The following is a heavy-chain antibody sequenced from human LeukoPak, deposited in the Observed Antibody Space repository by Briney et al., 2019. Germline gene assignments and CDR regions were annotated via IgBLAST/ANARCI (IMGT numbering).Heavy chain of an antibody. V-gene: IGHV1-69*01. Sequence: ASVKVSCKASGGTFSSYAISWVRQAPGQGLEWMGGIIPIFGTINYAQKFLGRVTITADESTNTAYMELSSLRSEDTAVYHCARAPQTGPHYYGMDVWGKGTTVTVSS. CDR3: ARAPQTGPHYYGMDV. J-gene: IGHJ6*04. CDR2: IIPIFGTI. D-gene: IGHD3-9*01. CDR1: GGTFSSYA.